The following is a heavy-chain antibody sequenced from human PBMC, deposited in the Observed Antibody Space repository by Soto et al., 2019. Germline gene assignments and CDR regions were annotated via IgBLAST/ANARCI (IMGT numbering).Heavy chain of an antibody. CDR3: ARDNGYNYGYYRWFDP. CDR1: GGSISNYY. D-gene: IGHD5-18*01. J-gene: IGHJ5*02. CDR2: IFYSGST. V-gene: IGHV4-59*01. Sequence: SETLSLTCTVSGGSISNYYWSWIRQPPGKGLEWIGYIFYSGSTNYNPSLKSRVTISVDTSKNQFSLKLSSVTAADTAIYYCARDNGYNYGYYRWFDPSGQGTLVTVSS.